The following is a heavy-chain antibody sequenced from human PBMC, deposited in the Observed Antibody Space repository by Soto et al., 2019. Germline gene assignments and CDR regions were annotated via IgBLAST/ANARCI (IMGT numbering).Heavy chain of an antibody. Sequence: PGGSLRLSCAASGFTFSSYAMSWVRQPPGEGLEWVSAITSDGGAYYADSVRGRFTISRDISNNTLYLQMNSLRAEDTALYYCTNSRTIAAAGSDYWDQGTLVTVSS. D-gene: IGHD6-13*01. J-gene: IGHJ4*02. CDR3: TNSRTIAAAGSDY. CDR1: GFTFSSYA. V-gene: IGHV3-23*01. CDR2: ITSDGGA.